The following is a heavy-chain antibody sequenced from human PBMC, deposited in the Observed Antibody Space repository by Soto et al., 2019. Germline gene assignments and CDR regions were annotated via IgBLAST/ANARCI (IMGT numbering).Heavy chain of an antibody. D-gene: IGHD1-26*01. J-gene: IGHJ4*02. CDR2: IYYSGST. CDR3: ARDSSGSYYLPHH. V-gene: IGHV4-59*01. Sequence: PSETLSLTCTVSGGSISSYYWSWIRHPPGKGLEWIGYIYYSGSTNYNPSLKSRVTISVDTSKNQFSLKLSSVTAADTAVYYCARDSSGSYYLPHHWGQGTLVTVSS. CDR1: GGSISSYY.